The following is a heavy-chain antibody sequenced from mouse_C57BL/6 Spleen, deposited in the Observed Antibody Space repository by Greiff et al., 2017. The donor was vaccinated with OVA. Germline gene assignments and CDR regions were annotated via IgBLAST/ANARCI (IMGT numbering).Heavy chain of an antibody. CDR1: GYTFSSYW. V-gene: IGHV1-53*01. CDR3: ARRGSSLYYAMDY. CDR2: INPSNGGT. J-gene: IGHJ4*01. D-gene: IGHD1-1*01. Sequence: QVQLQQSGTELVKPGASVKLSCKASGYTFSSYWMHWVKQRPGQGLEWIGNINPSNGGTNYNEKFKSKATLTVDKSSSTAYMQLSSLTSEDSAVYYCARRGSSLYYAMDYWGQGTSVTVSS.